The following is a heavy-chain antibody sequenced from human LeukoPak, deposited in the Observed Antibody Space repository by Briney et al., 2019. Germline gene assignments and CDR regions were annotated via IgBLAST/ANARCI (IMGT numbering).Heavy chain of an antibody. J-gene: IGHJ6*04. CDR2: ISSSGSTI. Sequence: QSGGSLRLSCVGSGFTFSSYEMNWVRQAPGKGLEWVSYISSSGSTIYYADSVKGRFTISRDNAKNSLYLQMNSLRAEDTAVYYCAELGITMIGGVWGKGTTVTISS. V-gene: IGHV3-48*03. CDR1: GFTFSSYE. CDR3: AELGITMIGGV. D-gene: IGHD3-10*02.